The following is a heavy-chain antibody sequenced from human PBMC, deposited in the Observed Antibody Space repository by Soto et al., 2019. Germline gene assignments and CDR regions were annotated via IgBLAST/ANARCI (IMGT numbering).Heavy chain of an antibody. CDR1: GGSISSGGYY. D-gene: IGHD3-9*01. CDR2: IYYSGST. V-gene: IGHV4-31*03. Sequence: SETLSLTCTVSGGSISSGGYYWSWIRQHPGKGLEWIGYIYYSGSTYYNPSLKSRVTISVDTSKNQFSLKLSSVTAADTAVYYCARAYFDWSSRSSYYYGMDVWGQGTTVTV. J-gene: IGHJ6*02. CDR3: ARAYFDWSSRSSYYYGMDV.